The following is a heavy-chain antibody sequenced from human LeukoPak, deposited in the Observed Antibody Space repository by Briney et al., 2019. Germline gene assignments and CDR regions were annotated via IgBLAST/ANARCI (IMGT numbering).Heavy chain of an antibody. CDR2: IYPGDSDT. CDR3: ARSWVAGYGTVLDY. CDR1: GYSFTNYW. Sequence: GGSLKISRKGSGYSFTNYWIGWVRQMPGKGLEWMGIIYPGDSDTCYSPPFQGQVTISADKSISTAYLQWSSLKASDTAMYYCARSWVAGYGTVLDYWGQGTLVTVSS. V-gene: IGHV5-51*01. J-gene: IGHJ4*02. D-gene: IGHD6-19*01.